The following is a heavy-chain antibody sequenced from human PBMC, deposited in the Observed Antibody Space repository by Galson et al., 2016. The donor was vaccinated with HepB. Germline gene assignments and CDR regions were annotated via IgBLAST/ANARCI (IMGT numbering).Heavy chain of an antibody. D-gene: IGHD2-15*01. V-gene: IGHV4-34*01. Sequence: SETLSLTCGVDGGSFNDHYWSWIRQPPGKGLEWIGEIYYAGSTKYNPSLKSRVTISVDTSKNQFSLKLNSMTAADTAVYFCAGVVVAATNWFDPWGQGTLVTVSS. CDR3: AGVVVAATNWFDP. CDR2: IYYAGST. J-gene: IGHJ5*02. CDR1: GGSFNDHY.